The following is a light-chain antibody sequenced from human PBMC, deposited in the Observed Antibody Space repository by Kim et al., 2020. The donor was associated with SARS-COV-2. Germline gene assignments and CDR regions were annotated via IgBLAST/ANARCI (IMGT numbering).Light chain of an antibody. CDR2: GAS. CDR3: QQYNNWPLT. CDR1: QSVSSN. V-gene: IGKV3-15*01. Sequence: EIVMTQSPTLSVSPGERATLSCRASQSVSSNLAWYQQKPGQAPRLLIYGASTRATGIPARFSGSGSGTEFTLTISSLQSEDFAVYYCQQYNNWPLTFGGGTKVDIK. J-gene: IGKJ4*01.